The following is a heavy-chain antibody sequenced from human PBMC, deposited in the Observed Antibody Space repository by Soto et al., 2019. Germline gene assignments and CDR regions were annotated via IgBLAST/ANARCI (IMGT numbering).Heavy chain of an antibody. J-gene: IGHJ4*02. CDR3: ARDRNLETSAWARDY. Sequence: QVQLVQSGAEVKKPGAAVEVSCKASGYTFTSHYVHWVRQAPGQGLEWMGLINANSGTKSYAQKFQGRVTMTRDTSTSTVYMELSSLRFEDTAVYYCARDRNLETSAWARDYWGQGTLVTVSS. CDR1: GYTFTSHY. D-gene: IGHD6-19*01. CDR2: INANSGTK. V-gene: IGHV1-46*03.